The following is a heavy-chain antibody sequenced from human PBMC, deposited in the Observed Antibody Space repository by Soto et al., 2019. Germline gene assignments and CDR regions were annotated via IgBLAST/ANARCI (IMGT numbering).Heavy chain of an antibody. CDR3: ARGGGTILAPLP. J-gene: IGHJ5*02. D-gene: IGHD3-3*01. CDR2: INSNSGAT. V-gene: IGHV1-2*02. CDR1: GYTFTGYF. Sequence: QVQLVQSGAEVKKPGASVKVSCKASGYTFTGYFMHWVRQAPGQGLEWMGWINSNSGATKYAQKFQGRGTLIRDTSISTAYMALSGLRSDDKAVYYCARGGGTILAPLPWGQGTLVTVSS.